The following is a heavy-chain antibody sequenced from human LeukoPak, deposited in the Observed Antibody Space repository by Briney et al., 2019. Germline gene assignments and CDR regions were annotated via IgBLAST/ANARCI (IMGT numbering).Heavy chain of an antibody. CDR3: ATISGYDVDY. CDR1: GFAISTYA. Sequence: GGSLRLSCAASGFAISTYAMAWVRQAPGKGLEWVSYISSSSSTISYADSVKGRFTMSRDNAKNSLYLQMNSLRAEDTAVYYCATISGYDVDYWGQGTLVTVSS. CDR2: ISSSSSTI. D-gene: IGHD5-12*01. V-gene: IGHV3-48*01. J-gene: IGHJ4*02.